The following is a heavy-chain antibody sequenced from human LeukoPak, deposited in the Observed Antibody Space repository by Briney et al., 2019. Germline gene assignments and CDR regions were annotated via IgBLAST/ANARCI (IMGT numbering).Heavy chain of an antibody. D-gene: IGHD2-2*02. CDR2: INHSGST. Sequence: PSETLSLTCAVYGGSFSGYYWSWIRQPPGKGLEWIGEINHSGSTNYNPSLKSRVTISVDTSKNQFSLKLSSVTAADTTVYYCARGRMPALGYCSSTSCYTERTTAFDPWGQGTPVTVSS. J-gene: IGHJ5*02. CDR1: GGSFSGYY. CDR3: ARGRMPALGYCSSTSCYTERTTAFDP. V-gene: IGHV4-34*01.